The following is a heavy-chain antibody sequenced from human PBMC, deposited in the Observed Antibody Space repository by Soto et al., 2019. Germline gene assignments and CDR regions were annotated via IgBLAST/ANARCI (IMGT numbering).Heavy chain of an antibody. Sequence: QLQLQESGPGLVKPSETLSLTCTVSGGSISSSSYYWGWIRQPPGKGLEWIGSIYYSGSTYYNPSLESRVTISVDTSKNQFSLKLSSVTAADTAVYYCARTIVDTAMIWDSWGQGTLVTVSS. CDR3: ARTIVDTAMIWDS. J-gene: IGHJ4*02. CDR1: GGSISSSSYY. CDR2: IYYSGST. D-gene: IGHD5-18*01. V-gene: IGHV4-39*01.